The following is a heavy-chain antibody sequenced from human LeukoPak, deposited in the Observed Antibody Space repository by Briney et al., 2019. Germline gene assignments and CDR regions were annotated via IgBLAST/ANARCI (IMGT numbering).Heavy chain of an antibody. CDR3: ARYGHSPFFDY. D-gene: IGHD4-17*01. J-gene: IGHJ4*02. Sequence: ASVKVSCKASGYTFTNYAMHWVRLAPGQRLQWMGWINLVNGNTKYSQYFEGRVTITRDTSASTVYMELSSLRSEDTAVYFCARYGHSPFFDYWGQGTLVIVSS. V-gene: IGHV1-3*01. CDR2: INLVNGNT. CDR1: GYTFTNYA.